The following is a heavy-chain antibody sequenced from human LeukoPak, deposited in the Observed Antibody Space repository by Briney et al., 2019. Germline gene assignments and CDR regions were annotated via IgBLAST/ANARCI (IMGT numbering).Heavy chain of an antibody. D-gene: IGHD2-2*01. CDR3: ARIVVVPAAISHYYYYMDV. Sequence: GGSLRLSCAASGFTVSSNYMSWVRQAPGKGLEGVSVIYSGGSTYYADSVKGRFTVSRDNSKNTLYLQMNSLRAEDTAVYYCARIVVVPAAISHYYYYMDVWGKGTTVTVSS. CDR2: IYSGGST. CDR1: GFTVSSNY. J-gene: IGHJ6*03. V-gene: IGHV3-53*01.